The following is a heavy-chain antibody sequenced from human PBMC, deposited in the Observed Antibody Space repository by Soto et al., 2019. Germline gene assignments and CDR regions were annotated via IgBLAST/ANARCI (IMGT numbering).Heavy chain of an antibody. CDR1: GFTFSSYG. CDR2: ISYDGSNK. Sequence: ESGGGVVQPGRSLRLSCAASGFTFSSYGMHWVRQAPGKGLEWVAVISYDGSNKYYADSVKGRFTISRDNSKNTLYLQMNSLRAEDTAVYYCAKERKNAFDIWGQGTMVTVSS. V-gene: IGHV3-30*18. CDR3: AKERKNAFDI. J-gene: IGHJ3*02.